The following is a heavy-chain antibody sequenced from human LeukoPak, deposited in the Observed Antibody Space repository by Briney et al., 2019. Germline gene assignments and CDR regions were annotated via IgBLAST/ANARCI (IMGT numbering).Heavy chain of an antibody. Sequence: GGSLRLSCAASGFTFSSYGMHWVRQAPGKGLEWVAVISYDGSNKYYADSVKGRFTISRDNSKNTLYLQVNSLRAEDTAVYYCAKDEGGPTVSDYWGQGTLVTVSS. CDR1: GFTFSSYG. J-gene: IGHJ4*02. CDR2: ISYDGSNK. D-gene: IGHD4-11*01. CDR3: AKDEGGPTVSDY. V-gene: IGHV3-30*18.